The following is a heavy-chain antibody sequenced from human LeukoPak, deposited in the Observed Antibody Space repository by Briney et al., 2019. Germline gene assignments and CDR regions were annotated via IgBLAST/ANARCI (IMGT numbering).Heavy chain of an antibody. J-gene: IGHJ4*02. V-gene: IGHV3-23*01. CDR3: AKPGAGADYGDRFDY. D-gene: IGHD4-17*01. CDR1: GFTFSSYA. Sequence: PGGSLRLSCAASGFTFSSYAMTWVRQAPGKGLEWVSTISGSGGTTYYANSVKGRFTISRDDSKNTLYLRMNSLRADDTAVYYCAKPGAGADYGDRFDYWGQGTLVTVSS. CDR2: ISGSGGTT.